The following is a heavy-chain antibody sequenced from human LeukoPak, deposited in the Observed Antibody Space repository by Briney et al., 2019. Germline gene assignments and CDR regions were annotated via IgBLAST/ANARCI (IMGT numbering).Heavy chain of an antibody. CDR1: GFTFSDYY. Sequence: RGSLRLSCAASGFTFSDYYMSWIRQAPGKGLEWVSYISSSGSTIYYADSVKGRFTISRDNAKNSLYLQMNSLRAEDTAVYYCARAKERYYYDSSGYYDYWGQGTLVTVSS. V-gene: IGHV3-11*01. D-gene: IGHD3-22*01. CDR3: ARAKERYYYDSSGYYDY. CDR2: ISSSGSTI. J-gene: IGHJ4*02.